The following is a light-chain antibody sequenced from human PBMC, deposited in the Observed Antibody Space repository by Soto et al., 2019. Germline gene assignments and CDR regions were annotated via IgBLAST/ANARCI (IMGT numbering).Light chain of an antibody. J-gene: IGKJ3*01. Sequence: EIVLTQSPGILSLSPGERATLSCRASQTISNKYLAWYQQKPGQAPRLLIFGASTRATGIPDRFVGRGSGTDFTITISRLEPEDFAIYYCQQYDLALNFGPGTKVEIK. CDR3: QQYDLALN. CDR2: GAS. CDR1: QTISNKY. V-gene: IGKV3-20*01.